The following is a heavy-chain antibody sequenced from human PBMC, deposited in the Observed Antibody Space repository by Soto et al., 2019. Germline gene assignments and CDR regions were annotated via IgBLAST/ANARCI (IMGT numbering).Heavy chain of an antibody. CDR3: ARDHTYYDFWSGYYRAYYFDY. V-gene: IGHV4-38-2*02. CDR1: GYSISSGYY. D-gene: IGHD3-3*01. Sequence: PSETLSLTCAVSGYSISSGYYWGWIRQPPGKGLEWIGSIYHSGSTYYNPSLKSRVTISVDTSKNQFSLKLSSVTAADTAVYYCARDHTYYDFWSGYYRAYYFDYRGQGTLVTVSS. J-gene: IGHJ4*02. CDR2: IYHSGST.